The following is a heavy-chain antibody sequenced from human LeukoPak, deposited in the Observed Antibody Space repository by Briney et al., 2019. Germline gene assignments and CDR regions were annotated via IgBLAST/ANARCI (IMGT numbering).Heavy chain of an antibody. J-gene: IGHJ4*02. D-gene: IGHD5-12*01. CDR2: ILFDVGKT. CDR3: ARGTADAKHGYNYIFDY. Sequence: GRSLRPACAPSGFTFGIFSMDWVRQAQGKGRGWVAVILFDVGKTAYLDSVKGRFTISRDNSKNTLYLQMNSLRAEDTAVYYCARGTADAKHGYNYIFDYWGQGTLVTVSS. V-gene: IGHV3-33*01. CDR1: GFTFGIFS.